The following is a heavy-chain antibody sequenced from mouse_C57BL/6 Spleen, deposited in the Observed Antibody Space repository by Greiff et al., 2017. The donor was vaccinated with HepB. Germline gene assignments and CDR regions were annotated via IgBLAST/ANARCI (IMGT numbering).Heavy chain of an antibody. V-gene: IGHV1-52*01. CDR1: GYTFTSYW. CDR2: IDPSDSET. CDR3: AKVGYLPVFFDY. D-gene: IGHD1-3*01. Sequence: VQLQQPGAELVRPGSSVKLSCKASGYTFTSYWMHWVKQRPIQGLDWIGNIDPSDSETHYNQKFKDKATLTVDKSSSTAYRQLSSLTYEDSAVYYCAKVGYLPVFFDYWGQGTTLTVSS. J-gene: IGHJ2*01.